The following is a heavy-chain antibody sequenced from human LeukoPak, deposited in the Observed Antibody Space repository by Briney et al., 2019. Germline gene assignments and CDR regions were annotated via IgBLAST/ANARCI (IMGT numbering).Heavy chain of an antibody. CDR3: AATKDPYYFDF. V-gene: IGHV4-59*03. D-gene: IGHD2-8*01. CDR1: GGXISSYF. J-gene: IGHJ4*02. CDR2: INYSGST. Sequence: PSETLSLTCTVSGGXISSYFCTWIRQSPGKGLEWIGYINYSGSTNYNPSLKSRVTVSKDTSENQFSLKLSSVTAADTAVYYCAATKDPYYFDFWGQGTLITVSS.